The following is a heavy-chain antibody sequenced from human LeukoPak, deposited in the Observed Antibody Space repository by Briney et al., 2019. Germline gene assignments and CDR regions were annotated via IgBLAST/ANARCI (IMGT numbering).Heavy chain of an antibody. Sequence: SQTLSLTCTVSGGSISSGDYYWRWIRQPPGKGLEWIGYIYYSGSTYYNPSLKSRVTISVDTSKNQFSLKLSSVTAADTAVYYCARERYYYDSSGFDYWGQGTLVTVSS. V-gene: IGHV4-30-4*08. CDR1: GGSISSGDYY. CDR3: ARERYYYDSSGFDY. J-gene: IGHJ4*02. CDR2: IYYSGST. D-gene: IGHD3-22*01.